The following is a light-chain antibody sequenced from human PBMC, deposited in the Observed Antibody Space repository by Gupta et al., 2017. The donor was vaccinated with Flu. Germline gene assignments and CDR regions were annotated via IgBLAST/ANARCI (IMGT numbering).Light chain of an antibody. J-gene: IGLJ3*02. Sequence: KVTISCSGSSSNIGKIYVSWYQQLPGTAPKLLIYENNKRPSGIPDRFSGSKSGTSATLGITGLQTGDEADYYCGTWDSSRSAWVFGGGTKLTVL. CDR1: SSNIGKIY. CDR3: GTWDSSRSAWV. V-gene: IGLV1-51*02. CDR2: ENN.